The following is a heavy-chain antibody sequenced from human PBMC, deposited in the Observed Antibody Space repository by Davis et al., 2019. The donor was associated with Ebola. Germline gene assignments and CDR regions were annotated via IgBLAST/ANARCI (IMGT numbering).Heavy chain of an antibody. J-gene: IGHJ4*02. CDR1: GITFRSSW. Sequence: PGGSLRLSCATSGITFRSSWMSWVRQAPGKGLEWVTNIKPDGGETSYADSVKGRFTTSRDNAMNSLYLQMNSLRAEDMAVYYCARGLQLGVLDFWGQGTLVTVSS. V-gene: IGHV3-7*01. D-gene: IGHD3-16*01. CDR2: IKPDGGET. CDR3: ARGLQLGVLDF.